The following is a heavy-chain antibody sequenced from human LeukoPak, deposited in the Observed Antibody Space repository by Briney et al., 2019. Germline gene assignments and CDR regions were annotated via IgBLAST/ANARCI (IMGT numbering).Heavy chain of an antibody. D-gene: IGHD6-19*01. CDR2: IIPIFGTA. J-gene: IGHJ4*02. V-gene: IGHV1-69*05. CDR3: ARDRSIAVAGTLDY. CDR1: GGTFSSYA. Sequence: ASVKVSCKASGGTFSSYAISWVRQAPGQGLEWMGRIIPIFGTANYAQKFQGRVTITTDESTSTAYMELSSLRSEDTAVYYCARDRSIAVAGTLDYWGQGTLVTVSP.